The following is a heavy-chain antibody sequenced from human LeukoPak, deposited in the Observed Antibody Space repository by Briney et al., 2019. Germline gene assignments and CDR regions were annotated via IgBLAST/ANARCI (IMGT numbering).Heavy chain of an antibody. V-gene: IGHV4-39*07. CDR1: GGSISSTNYY. J-gene: IGHJ4*02. CDR3: ARALGATSRFGY. Sequence: SETLSLTCTVSGGSISSTNYYWGWSRQPPGKGLEWIGEIYHSGSTNYNPSLKSRVTISVDRSKNQFSLKLSSVTAADTAVYYCARALGATSRFGYWGQGTLVTVSS. D-gene: IGHD1-26*01. CDR2: IYHSGST.